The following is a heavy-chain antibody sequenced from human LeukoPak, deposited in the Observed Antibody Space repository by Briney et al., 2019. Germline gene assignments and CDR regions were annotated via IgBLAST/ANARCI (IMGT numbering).Heavy chain of an antibody. D-gene: IGHD3-10*01. CDR2: INPCGGRT. CDR1: GYTLTIYR. CDR3: ARDSLPHYYTSGSQNPADY. J-gene: IGHJ4*02. V-gene: IGHV1-46*01. Sequence: GRSVTVSCKASGYTLTIYRIHWVRHAPGQGLEWVGIINPCGGRTSYTKKFQRRVTMTRDTSTSNVYMEMSSLRSEDTAVYYCARDSLPHYYTSGSQNPADYWGQGTLVTVPT.